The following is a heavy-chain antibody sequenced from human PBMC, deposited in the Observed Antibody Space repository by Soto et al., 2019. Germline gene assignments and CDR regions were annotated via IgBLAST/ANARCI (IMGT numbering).Heavy chain of an antibody. J-gene: IGHJ6*02. D-gene: IGHD1-1*01. Sequence: KLSETLSLTCAVYGGSFSGYYWSWIRQPPGKGLEWIGEINHSGSTNYNPSLKSRVTISVDTSKNQFSLKLSSVTAADTAVYYCARDRPLRTTAYYYYGMDVWGQGTTVTVSS. CDR1: GGSFSGYY. V-gene: IGHV4-34*01. CDR2: INHSGST. CDR3: ARDRPLRTTAYYYYGMDV.